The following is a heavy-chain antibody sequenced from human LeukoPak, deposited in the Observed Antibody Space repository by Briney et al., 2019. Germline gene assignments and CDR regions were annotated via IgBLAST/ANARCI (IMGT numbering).Heavy chain of an antibody. Sequence: SVKVSCKASGGTFISYTISWVRQAPGQGLAWVGGIIPILNTATYAQKFQGRVTVTTDESTTTAYMELSSLRSEDTAVYYCASRPDGYNFRRWSLWGQGTLVTVSP. J-gene: IGHJ4*02. D-gene: IGHD5-24*01. V-gene: IGHV1-69*05. CDR2: IIPILNTA. CDR1: GGTFISYT. CDR3: ASRPDGYNFRRWSL.